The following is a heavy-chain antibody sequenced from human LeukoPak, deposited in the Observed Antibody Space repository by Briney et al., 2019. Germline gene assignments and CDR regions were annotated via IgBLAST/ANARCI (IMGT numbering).Heavy chain of an antibody. Sequence: SETLSLTCAVYGASFRAYYWGWIRQAPGKGLEWIGEINDSGHGRYNASLKSRVTMSVDTSKNQLSPKLKSVTAADTAVYYCASSRDLYLDAFTSYWYFDVWGRGSLVTVSS. V-gene: IGHV4-34*01. CDR1: GASFRAYY. D-gene: IGHD3-16*01. CDR3: ASSRDLYLDAFTSYWYFDV. CDR2: INDSGHG. J-gene: IGHJ2*01.